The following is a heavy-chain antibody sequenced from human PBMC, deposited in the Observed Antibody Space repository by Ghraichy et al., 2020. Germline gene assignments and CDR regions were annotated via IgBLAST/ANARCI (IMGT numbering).Heavy chain of an antibody. CDR1: GGSISSGGYY. D-gene: IGHD2-8*02. V-gene: IGHV4-31*03. CDR3: ARDRGDCTGGVCYNYYYGMDV. Sequence: SETLSLTCTVSGGSISSGGYYWSWIRQHPGKGLEWIGYIYYSGSTYYNPSLKSRVTISVDTSKNQFSLKLSSVTAADTAVYYCARDRGDCTGGVCYNYYYGMDVWGQGTTVTVSS. J-gene: IGHJ6*02. CDR2: IYYSGST.